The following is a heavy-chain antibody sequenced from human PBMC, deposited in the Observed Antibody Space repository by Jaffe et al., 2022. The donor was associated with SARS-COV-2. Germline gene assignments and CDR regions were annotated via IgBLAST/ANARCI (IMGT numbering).Heavy chain of an antibody. J-gene: IGHJ1*01. V-gene: IGHV3-21*01. CDR3: ACATGGF. CDR1: GFTFSSNS. CDR2: ISSGGTYI. Sequence: EVHLVESGGGLVKPGGSLRLSCAASGFTFSSNSMYWFRQAPGKRLEWVSSISSGGTYIFYADSVKGRFTISRDNTKNSLYLQINSLRPEDTALYFCACATGGFWGQGTLVTVSS.